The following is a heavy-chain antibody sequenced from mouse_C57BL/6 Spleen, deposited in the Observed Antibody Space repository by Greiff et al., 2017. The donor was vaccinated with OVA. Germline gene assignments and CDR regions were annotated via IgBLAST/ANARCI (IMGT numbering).Heavy chain of an antibody. V-gene: IGHV1-42*01. CDR2: INPSTGGT. CDR3: AKKLDY. CDR1: GYSFTGYY. J-gene: IGHJ2*01. Sequence: VQLQQSGPELVKPGASVKISCKASGYSFTGYYMNWVKQSPEKSLEWIGEINPSTGGTTYNQKFKAKATLAVDKSSSTAYMQLKSLTSEDSAVYYCAKKLDYWGQGTTRTVSS.